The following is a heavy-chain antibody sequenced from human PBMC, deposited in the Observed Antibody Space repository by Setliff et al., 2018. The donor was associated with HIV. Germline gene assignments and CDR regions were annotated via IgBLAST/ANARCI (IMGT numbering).Heavy chain of an antibody. J-gene: IGHJ4*02. Sequence: ASVKVSCKASGFIFTNYGIHWVRQAPGHSLEWMGFINSGTGNTIYSQKFQGRVTFSRDKSASTAYMELRSLRSDDTAVYYCARTGGLTYYDYVWGSYRYTCDYWGQGTLVTVSS. V-gene: IGHV1-3*01. CDR3: ARTGGLTYYDYVWGSYRYTCDY. CDR2: INSGTGNT. D-gene: IGHD3-16*02. CDR1: GFIFTNYG.